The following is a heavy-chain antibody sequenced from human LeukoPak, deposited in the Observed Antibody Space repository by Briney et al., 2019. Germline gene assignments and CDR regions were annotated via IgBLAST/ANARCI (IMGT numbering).Heavy chain of an antibody. CDR3: ARTPYGGNNYYYYYMDV. J-gene: IGHJ6*03. Sequence: PSETLSLICTVSGGSISSYYWSWIRQPPGKGLEWIGYIYYSGSTNYNPSLKSRVTISVDTSKNQFSLKLSSVTAGDTAVYYCARTPYGGNNYYYYYMDVWGKGTTVTVSS. D-gene: IGHD4-23*01. V-gene: IGHV4-59*01. CDR1: GGSISSYY. CDR2: IYYSGST.